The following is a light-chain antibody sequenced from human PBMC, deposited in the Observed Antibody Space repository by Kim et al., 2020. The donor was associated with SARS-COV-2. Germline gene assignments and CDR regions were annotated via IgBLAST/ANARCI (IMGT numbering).Light chain of an antibody. Sequence: SASIGDRVTITCRASQDIRNDVGWYQQKPGKAPELLIYAASSLQSGVPSRFAGSGSGTDFTLTISSLQPEDFATYYCLQDYNYPYTFGQGTKLEI. J-gene: IGKJ2*01. CDR2: AAS. CDR3: LQDYNYPYT. V-gene: IGKV1-6*01. CDR1: QDIRND.